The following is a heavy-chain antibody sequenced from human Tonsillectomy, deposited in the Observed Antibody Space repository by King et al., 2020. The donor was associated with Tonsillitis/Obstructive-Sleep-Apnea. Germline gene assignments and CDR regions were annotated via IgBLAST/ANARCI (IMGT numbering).Heavy chain of an antibody. J-gene: IGHJ3*02. CDR2: ISSSSSYI. D-gene: IGHD4-17*01. CDR1: GFTFSNYA. V-gene: IGHV3-21*01. Sequence: QLVQSGGGLVKPGGSLRLSCAASGFTFSNYAMNCVRQAPGKGLEWVSSISSSSSYIYYADSVKGRFTISRDNAKNSLYLQMNSLRAEDTAVYYCARDGGDYGDFYAFDICGQGKMVTVSS. CDR3: ARDGGDYGDFYAFDI.